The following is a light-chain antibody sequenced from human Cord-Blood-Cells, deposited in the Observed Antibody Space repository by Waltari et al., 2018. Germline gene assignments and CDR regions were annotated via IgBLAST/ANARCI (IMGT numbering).Light chain of an antibody. CDR1: SSNIGAGYD. J-gene: IGLJ2*01. Sequence: QSVLTQPPSVSGAPGQRVTISCTGSSSNIGAGYDVHWYQQLPGTAPKLLIYGNSNRPSGGPDRVSGSKSGTSASLAITGLQAEDEADYYCQSYDSSLSAVVFGGGTKLTVL. CDR2: GNS. CDR3: QSYDSSLSAVV. V-gene: IGLV1-40*01.